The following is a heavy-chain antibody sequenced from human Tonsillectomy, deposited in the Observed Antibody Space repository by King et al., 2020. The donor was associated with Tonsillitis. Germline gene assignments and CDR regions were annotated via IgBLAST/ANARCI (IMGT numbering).Heavy chain of an antibody. Sequence: VQLVESGGGLVQPGGSLRLSCAASGFTFSSYAMSWVRQAPGKGLEWVSAVSVSGGSPYYADSVKGRVTISRANSKNTLYLQMNSLRAEDTAVYYCANLRGIRRGSWPVDYWGQGTLVTVSS. V-gene: IGHV3-23*04. D-gene: IGHD6-13*01. J-gene: IGHJ4*02. CDR3: ANLRGIRRGSWPVDY. CDR2: VSVSGGSP. CDR1: GFTFSSYA.